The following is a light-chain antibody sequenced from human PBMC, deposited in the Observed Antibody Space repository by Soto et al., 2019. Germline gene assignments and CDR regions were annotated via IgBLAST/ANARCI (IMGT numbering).Light chain of an antibody. J-gene: IGKJ1*01. CDR3: QHYNNWPRT. CDR1: QSVSSN. Sequence: EIVMTQSPATLSVSPGERATLSCRASQSVSSNLAWYQQKPGQAPRLLIYGASTRATGIPARFSGSGSGQEFTLTISSLQSEDFAVYYCQHYNNWPRTFGQGTKVEIK. V-gene: IGKV3-15*01. CDR2: GAS.